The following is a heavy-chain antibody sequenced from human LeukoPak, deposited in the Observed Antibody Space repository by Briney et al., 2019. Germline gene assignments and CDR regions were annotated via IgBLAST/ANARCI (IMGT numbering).Heavy chain of an antibody. CDR2: IYYSGST. CDR3: ARDRPYYYDSSGYHI. D-gene: IGHD3-22*01. J-gene: IGHJ3*02. V-gene: IGHV4-59*01. Sequence: SETLSLTCTVSGGSISSYYWSRIRQPPGKGLEWIGYIYYSGSTNYNPSLKSRVTISVDTSKNQFSLKLSSVTAADTAVYYCARDRPYYYDSSGYHIWGQGTMVTVSS. CDR1: GGSISSYY.